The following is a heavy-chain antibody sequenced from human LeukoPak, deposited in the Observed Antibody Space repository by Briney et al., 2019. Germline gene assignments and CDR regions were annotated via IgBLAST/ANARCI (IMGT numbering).Heavy chain of an antibody. J-gene: IGHJ4*02. D-gene: IGHD3-9*01. CDR3: ARGGVLRYFDWLLRINY. V-gene: IGHV7-4-1*02. Sequence: ASVKVSCKASGYTFTSYAMNWVRQAPGQGLEWMGWINTNTGNPTYAQGFTGRFVFSLDTSVSTAYLQISSLKAEDTAVYYCARGGVLRYFDWLLRINYWGQGTLVTVPS. CDR2: INTNTGNP. CDR1: GYTFTSYA.